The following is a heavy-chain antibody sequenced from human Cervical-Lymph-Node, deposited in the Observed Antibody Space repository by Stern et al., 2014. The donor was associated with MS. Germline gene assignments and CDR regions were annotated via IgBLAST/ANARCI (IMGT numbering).Heavy chain of an antibody. J-gene: IGHJ4*02. CDR3: ARGWGDTRH. CDR1: GYTFSSFA. D-gene: IGHD3-16*01. CDR2: ITVYNGNT. Sequence: VQLVESGAEVKKPGASVNVSCKASGYTFSSFAITWVRQAPGQGLEWMGTITVYNGNTNYAQRVQDRVTMTTDTSTNTAYMEVRNLRSDDPAVYYCARGWGDTRHWGQGTLVTVSS. V-gene: IGHV1-18*01.